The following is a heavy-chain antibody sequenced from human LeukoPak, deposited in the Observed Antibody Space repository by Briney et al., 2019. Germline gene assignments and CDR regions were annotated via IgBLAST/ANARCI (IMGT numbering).Heavy chain of an antibody. CDR3: ARHGDIVVVPAAPHQFDY. J-gene: IGHJ4*02. D-gene: IGHD2-2*01. CDR1: GGSISSSSYY. CDR2: IYYSGST. V-gene: IGHV4-39*01. Sequence: SETLSLTCTVSGGSISSSSYYWGWLRQPPGKGLEWTGSIYYSGSTYYNPSLKSRVTISVDTSKNQFSLKLSSVTAADTAVYYCARHGDIVVVPAAPHQFDYWGQGTLVTVSS.